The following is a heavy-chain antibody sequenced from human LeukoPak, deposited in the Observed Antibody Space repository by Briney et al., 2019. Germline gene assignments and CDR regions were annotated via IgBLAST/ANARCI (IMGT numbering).Heavy chain of an antibody. CDR1: GGSISSYY. D-gene: IGHD3-16*02. CDR3: ARDWGDYDYVWGSYRPEWFDP. V-gene: IGHV4-59*01. J-gene: IGHJ5*02. Sequence: SETLSLTCTVSGGSISSYYWSWIRQPPGKGLEWIGYIYYSGSTNYNPSLKSRVTISVDTSKNQFSLKLSSVTAADTAVYYCARDWGDYDYVWGSYRPEWFDPWGQGTLVTVSS. CDR2: IYYSGST.